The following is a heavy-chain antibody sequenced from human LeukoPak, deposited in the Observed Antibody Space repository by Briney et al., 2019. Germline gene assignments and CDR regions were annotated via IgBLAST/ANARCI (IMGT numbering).Heavy chain of an antibody. CDR1: GFTVSSNY. CDR3: ARAGGVMITFGGVIVNYFDY. D-gene: IGHD3-16*02. CDR2: VYGGGNI. Sequence: PGGSLRLSCAASGFTVSSNYMNWVRQAPGKGLEWVSVVYGGGNIYYADSVKGRFTISRDNSKNTLYLQMNSLRAEDTAVYYCARAGGVMITFGGVIVNYFDYWGQGTLVTVSS. J-gene: IGHJ4*02. V-gene: IGHV3-53*01.